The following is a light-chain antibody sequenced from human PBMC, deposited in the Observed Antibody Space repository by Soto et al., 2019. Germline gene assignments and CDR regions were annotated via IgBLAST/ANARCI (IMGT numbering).Light chain of an antibody. J-gene: IGLJ3*02. V-gene: IGLV2-14*01. CDR3: SSFTTTNTWV. CDR2: EVT. CDR1: SSDLGSYDF. Sequence: QSALTQPTSVSGSPGQSITISCTGTSSDLGSYDFVSWFQQHPGKAPKLMIYEVTNRPSGVSYRFSGSKSGNTASLTISGLQAEDEDDYYCSSFTTTNTWVFGGGTKLTVL.